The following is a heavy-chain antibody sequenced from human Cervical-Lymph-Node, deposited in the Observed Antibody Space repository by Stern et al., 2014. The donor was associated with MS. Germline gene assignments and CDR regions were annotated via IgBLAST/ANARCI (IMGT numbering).Heavy chain of an antibody. V-gene: IGHV3-74*01. CDR3: ARVGYGGNSAFDY. CDR1: GFSFSSYW. D-gene: IGHD4-23*01. J-gene: IGHJ4*02. CDR2: IRSDGSST. Sequence: EVKLVESGGGLVQPGGSLRLSCAASGFSFSSYWMHWVRQTPGKGLVWVSRIRSDGSSTTYADSVKGRFTISRDNAKNTLYLQMNSLRAEDTAVYYCARVGYGGNSAFDYWGQGTPVTVSS.